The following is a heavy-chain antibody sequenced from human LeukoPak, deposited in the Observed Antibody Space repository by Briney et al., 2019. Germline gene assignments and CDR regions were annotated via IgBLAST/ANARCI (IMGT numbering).Heavy chain of an antibody. J-gene: IGHJ4*02. Sequence: KSGGSLRLSCAASGFTFSSYSMNWVRQAPGKGLEWVSSISSSSSYIYYADSVKGRFTISRDNAKNTLYLQMNSLRAEDTAVYYCARAKQWLAPADYWGQGTLVTVSS. D-gene: IGHD6-19*01. CDR1: GFTFSSYS. CDR3: ARAKQWLAPADY. V-gene: IGHV3-21*01. CDR2: ISSSSSYI.